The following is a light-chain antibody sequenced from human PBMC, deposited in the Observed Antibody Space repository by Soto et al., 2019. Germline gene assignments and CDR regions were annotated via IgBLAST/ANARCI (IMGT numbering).Light chain of an antibody. CDR1: QGIYSW. CDR3: QQYNTNSWT. J-gene: IGKJ1*01. Sequence: DIQMTQSPSTLSASVGDRVTITCRASQGIYSWLAWYQQKPGKAPKLLIYLASSLESGVPSRFSGSGSGTEFTLTISSLQPDDFATYYCQQYNTNSWTFGQGTKVESK. CDR2: LAS. V-gene: IGKV1-5*03.